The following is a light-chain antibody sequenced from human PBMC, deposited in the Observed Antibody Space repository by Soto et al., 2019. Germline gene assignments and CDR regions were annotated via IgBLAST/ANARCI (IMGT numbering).Light chain of an antibody. V-gene: IGKV3-20*01. CDR1: QSVTSSF. Sequence: EIVLTQSPGTLSLPPGERATLSCRASQSVTSSFLAWYQQTPGQAPRLHIYGASSRPTGIPDRVSGSGSGTDFTLSSSRLEPEDFAVYYCQQYGSSPLTFGGGTKVDIK. CDR3: QQYGSSPLT. CDR2: GAS. J-gene: IGKJ4*01.